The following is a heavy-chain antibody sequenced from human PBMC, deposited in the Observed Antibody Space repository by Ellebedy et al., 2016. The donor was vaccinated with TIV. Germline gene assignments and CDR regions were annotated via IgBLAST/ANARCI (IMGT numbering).Heavy chain of an antibody. V-gene: IGHV4-59*12. D-gene: IGHD6-13*01. Sequence: SETLSLXXSVSGGSLGPYYWTWVRQPPGKGLEWIGYIFYSGFTSYNPSLKSRVTMSVDTSRNQFSLNLSSLTAADTAVYYCAREGYSSTWYGAFDFWGQGTVVTVSS. J-gene: IGHJ3*01. CDR3: AREGYSSTWYGAFDF. CDR2: IFYSGFT. CDR1: GGSLGPYY.